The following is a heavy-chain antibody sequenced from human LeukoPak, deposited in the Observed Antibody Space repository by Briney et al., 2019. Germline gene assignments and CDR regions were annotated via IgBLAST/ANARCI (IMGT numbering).Heavy chain of an antibody. CDR2: IYYTGTT. CDR1: GGSISSYY. Sequence: SETLSLTCTVSGGSISSYYWSWIRQPAGKGLEWIGNIYYTGTTYYKPSFNSRVTISVDTSKNQFSLKLSSVTAADTAVYYCARDRGTWNDDGFDYWGQGTLVTVSS. D-gene: IGHD1-1*01. J-gene: IGHJ4*02. V-gene: IGHV4-59*01. CDR3: ARDRGTWNDDGFDY.